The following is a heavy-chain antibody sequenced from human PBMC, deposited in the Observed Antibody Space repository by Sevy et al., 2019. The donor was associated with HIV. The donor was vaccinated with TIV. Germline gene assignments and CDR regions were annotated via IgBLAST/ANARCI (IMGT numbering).Heavy chain of an antibody. CDR1: GFTFSSYA. Sequence: GSLRLSCAASGFTFSSYAMSWVRQAPRKGLEWVSAISGSGGSTYYADSVKGRFTISRDNSKNTLYLQMNSLRAEDTAVYYCAKTNDYGDPYYYYYMDVWGKGTTVTVSS. CDR3: AKTNDYGDPYYYYYMDV. D-gene: IGHD4-17*01. J-gene: IGHJ6*03. V-gene: IGHV3-23*01. CDR2: ISGSGGST.